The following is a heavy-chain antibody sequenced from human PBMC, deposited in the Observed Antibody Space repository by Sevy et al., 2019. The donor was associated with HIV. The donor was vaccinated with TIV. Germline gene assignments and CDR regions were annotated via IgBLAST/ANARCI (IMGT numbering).Heavy chain of an antibody. J-gene: IGHJ5*02. CDR1: GGTFSGYA. CDR2: IIAVSGTT. Sequence: ASVKVSCKTSGGTFSGYAISWVRQAPGQRLEWMGGIIAVSGTTNYVEKFQGRLTITADVSTRTVYMELRSLKTEDTAIYYCARDRDRGWFDPWGQGTLVTVSS. D-gene: IGHD3-16*01. V-gene: IGHV1-69*13. CDR3: ARDRDRGWFDP.